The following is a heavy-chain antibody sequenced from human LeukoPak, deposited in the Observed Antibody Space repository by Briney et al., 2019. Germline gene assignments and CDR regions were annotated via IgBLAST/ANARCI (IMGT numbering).Heavy chain of an antibody. Sequence: GASVKVSCKASGYTFTSYGISWVRQAPGQGLEWMGWISAYNGNTNYAQKLQGGVTMTTDTSTSTAYMELRSLRSDDTAVYYCARGTYYDSSGSMTDWGQGTLVTVSS. J-gene: IGHJ4*02. V-gene: IGHV1-18*01. CDR2: ISAYNGNT. CDR3: ARGTYYDSSGSMTD. CDR1: GYTFTSYG. D-gene: IGHD3-22*01.